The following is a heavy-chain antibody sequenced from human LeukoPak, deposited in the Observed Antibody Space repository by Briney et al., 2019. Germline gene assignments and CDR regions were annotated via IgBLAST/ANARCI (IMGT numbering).Heavy chain of an antibody. V-gene: IGHV1-8*01. CDR3: ARKFLGSRGYYFDS. CDR2: MNPNSGNT. CDR1: GYTFTSYD. Sequence: ASVKVSCKASGYTFTSYDINWVRQATGQGLERMGWMNPNSGNTAYAQKFQGRITMTRNSFISTAYMDLSSLRSEDTAVYYCARKFLGSRGYYFDSWGQGTLVTVSS. D-gene: IGHD3-10*01. J-gene: IGHJ4*02.